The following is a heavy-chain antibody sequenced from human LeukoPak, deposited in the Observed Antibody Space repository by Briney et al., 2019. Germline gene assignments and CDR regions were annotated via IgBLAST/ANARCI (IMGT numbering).Heavy chain of an antibody. CDR1: GGSISSGDYY. CDR2: IYYSGST. J-gene: IGHJ4*02. D-gene: IGHD2-15*01. CDR3: ARRRHLGGYFDY. V-gene: IGHV4-30-4*08. Sequence: SETLSLTCTVSGGSISSGDYYWSWIRQSPGKGLEWIGYIYYSGSTYYNPSLKSRVTISVDTSKNQFSLKLSSVTAADTAVYYCARRRHLGGYFDYWGQGTLVTVSS.